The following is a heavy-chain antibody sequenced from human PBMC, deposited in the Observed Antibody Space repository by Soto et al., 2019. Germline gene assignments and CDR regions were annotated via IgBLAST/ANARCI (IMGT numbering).Heavy chain of an antibody. J-gene: IGHJ3*02. CDR3: GRVAPDYYDSSGGYAFDI. D-gene: IGHD3-22*01. V-gene: IGHV3-66*01. CDR2: IYSGGST. Sequence: GGSLRLSCAASGFTVSSNYMSWVRQAPGKGQEWVSVIYSGGSTYYADSVKGRFTISRDNSKNTLYLQMNSLRAEDTAVYYCGRVAPDYYDSSGGYAFDICGQGTMVTVSS. CDR1: GFTVSSNY.